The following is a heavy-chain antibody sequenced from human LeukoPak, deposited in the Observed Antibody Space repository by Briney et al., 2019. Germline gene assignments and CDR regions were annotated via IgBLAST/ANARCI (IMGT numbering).Heavy chain of an antibody. D-gene: IGHD5-12*01. Sequence: GGSLRLSCVASEFVFSNHAMIWVRQAPGKGLEWISSITSDSSNIFYANSVRGRFTISRDNANNALHLQMNSLRAEDTAVYYCAWGWLDSGYRWGQLAEYWGQGTLVTVSS. V-gene: IGHV3-21*04. CDR2: ITSDSSNI. J-gene: IGHJ4*02. CDR1: EFVFSNHA. CDR3: AWGWLDSGYRWGQLAEY.